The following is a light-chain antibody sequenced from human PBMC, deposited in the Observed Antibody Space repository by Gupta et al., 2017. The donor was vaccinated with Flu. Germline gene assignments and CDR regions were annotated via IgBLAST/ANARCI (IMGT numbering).Light chain of an antibody. J-gene: IGLJ3*02. CDR2: ENN. CDR3: GTWDSSRSAWV. CDR1: SSNIENNY. Sequence: KVTISCSGSSSNIENNYVSWYQQFPGTEPELLIYENNKRPSGIPDRFSGSKYDRSATLGITGRQTGDEANDYCGTWDSSRSAWVFGGGTKVTVL. V-gene: IGLV1-51*02.